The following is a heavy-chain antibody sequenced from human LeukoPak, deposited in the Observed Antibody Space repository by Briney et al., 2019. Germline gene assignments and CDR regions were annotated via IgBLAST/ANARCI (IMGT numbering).Heavy chain of an antibody. J-gene: IGHJ4*02. CDR3: TRAVRYFDRGIHGIAY. V-gene: IGHV3-49*04. CDR2: IRSKAYGGTT. D-gene: IGHD3-9*01. CDR1: GFTFGDYA. Sequence: GGSLRLSCTASGFTFGDYAMNWVRQAPGKGLEWVAFIRSKAYGGTTEYAASVKGRFTISRDDSKSIAYLQMNSLKSEDTAVYYCTRAVRYFDRGIHGIAYWGQGTLVTVSS.